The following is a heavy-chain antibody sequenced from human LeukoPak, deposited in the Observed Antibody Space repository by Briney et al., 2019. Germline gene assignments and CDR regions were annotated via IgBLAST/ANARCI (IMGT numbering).Heavy chain of an antibody. V-gene: IGHV3-7*04. D-gene: IGHD3-16*01. CDR2: IKYDESDK. J-gene: IGHJ4*02. CDR3: AGDDGGDNNWGSIDY. Sequence: GGSLRLSCAASGFTFTNYWMTWVRQPPGKGLEWVANIKYDESDKYYVDSVKGRFTVSRDNAKNSLYRKMSSLRLEDTGVYYGAGDDGGDNNWGSIDYWGQGTLVTVSS. CDR1: GFTFTNYW.